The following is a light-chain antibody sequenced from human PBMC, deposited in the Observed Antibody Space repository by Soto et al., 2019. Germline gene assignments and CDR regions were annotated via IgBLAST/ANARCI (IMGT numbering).Light chain of an antibody. CDR3: QHYKT. CDR2: GAS. J-gene: IGKJ1*01. CDR1: QSVSSSY. Sequence: EIVLTQSPGTLSVSPGERATLSCRASQSVSSSYLAWFQQKPGQAPRVLIYGASSRATGIPDRFSGSGSGTDFTLTISRLEPEDFAVYYCQHYKTFGQGTKVDI. V-gene: IGKV3-20*01.